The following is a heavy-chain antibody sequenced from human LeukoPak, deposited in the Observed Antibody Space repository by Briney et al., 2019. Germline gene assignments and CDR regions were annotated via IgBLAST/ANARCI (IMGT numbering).Heavy chain of an antibody. Sequence: SETLSLTCAVYGGSFSGYYWSWIRQTPGKGLEWIGEINHSGSTNYNPSLKSRVTISVDTSKNQFSLKLSSVTAADTAVYYCARIYERGAFDIWGQGTMVTVSS. CDR2: INHSGST. V-gene: IGHV4-34*01. CDR3: ARIYERGAFDI. CDR1: GGSFSGYY. J-gene: IGHJ3*02. D-gene: IGHD1-1*01.